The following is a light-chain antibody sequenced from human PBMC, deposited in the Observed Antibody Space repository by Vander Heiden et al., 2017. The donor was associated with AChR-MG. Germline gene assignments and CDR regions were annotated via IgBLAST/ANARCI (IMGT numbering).Light chain of an antibody. CDR3: SSYTSSSTLV. Sequence: QSALTQPAPVSGSPGQSITISCTGTSSDGGGYNYVSWYQQHPGKAPNLMIYEVSNRPSGVSNRFSGSKAGNTASLTISGLQAEDEADYYCSSYTSSSTLVFGGGTKLTVL. J-gene: IGLJ2*01. CDR1: SSDGGGYNY. CDR2: EVS. V-gene: IGLV2-14*01.